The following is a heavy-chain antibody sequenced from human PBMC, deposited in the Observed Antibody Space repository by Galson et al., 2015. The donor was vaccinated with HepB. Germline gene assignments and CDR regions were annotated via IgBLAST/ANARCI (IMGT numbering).Heavy chain of an antibody. Sequence: SLRLSCAASGFTFSSYWMSWVRQAPGKGLEWVANIKQDGSEKYYVDSVKGRFTISGDNAKNSLYLQMNSLRAEDTAVYYCARDRTYYYDSSGYHNWFDPWGQGTLVTVSS. CDR2: IKQDGSEK. CDR3: ARDRTYYYDSSGYHNWFDP. D-gene: IGHD3-22*01. J-gene: IGHJ5*02. V-gene: IGHV3-7*01. CDR1: GFTFSSYW.